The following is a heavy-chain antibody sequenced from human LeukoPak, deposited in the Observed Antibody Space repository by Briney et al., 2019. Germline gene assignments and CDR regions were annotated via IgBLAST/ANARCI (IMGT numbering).Heavy chain of an antibody. D-gene: IGHD5-12*01. CDR1: GFIFSEHW. Sequence: GGSLRLSCAGSGFIFSEHWMSWVRLTPGEGLEWVANIKYDGSQKSYADSVRGRFTISRDNARNSLYLVMNSPRADDTAVYYRARDHAAPTIIWDHWGQGTLVTVSS. CDR3: ARDHAAPTIIWDH. J-gene: IGHJ4*02. CDR2: IKYDGSQK. V-gene: IGHV3-7*01.